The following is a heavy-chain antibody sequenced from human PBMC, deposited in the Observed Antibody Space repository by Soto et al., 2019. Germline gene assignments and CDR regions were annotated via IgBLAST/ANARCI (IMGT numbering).Heavy chain of an antibody. CDR1: GYTFTSYA. J-gene: IGHJ4*02. Sequence: ASVKVSCQASGYTFTSYAMHWVRQAPGQRLEWMGWINAGNGDTKYSQKFQGRVTITRDTSASTAYMELSSLRSEDTAVYYCARASDIVVVVAATHFDYWGQGTLVTVSS. V-gene: IGHV1-3*01. D-gene: IGHD2-15*01. CDR3: ARASDIVVVVAATHFDY. CDR2: INAGNGDT.